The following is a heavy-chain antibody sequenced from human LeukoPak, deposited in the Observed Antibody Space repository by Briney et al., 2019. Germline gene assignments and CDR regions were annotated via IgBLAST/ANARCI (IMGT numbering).Heavy chain of an antibody. V-gene: IGHV3-15*01. D-gene: IGHD3-22*01. CDR1: GFTFSSYT. Sequence: PGGSLRLSCAASGFTFSSYTMSWVRQAPGKGLEWVGRIKSKADGGTTDYAAPVKGRFTISRDDSKNTLYLQMNSLKTEDTAVYYCTTDYYDSSGYYYFDYWGQGTLVTVSS. CDR2: IKSKADGGTT. CDR3: TTDYYDSSGYYYFDY. J-gene: IGHJ4*02.